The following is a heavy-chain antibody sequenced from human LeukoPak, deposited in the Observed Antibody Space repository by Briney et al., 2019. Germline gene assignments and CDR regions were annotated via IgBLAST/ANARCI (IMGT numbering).Heavy chain of an antibody. Sequence: PGGSLRLSCAASGFTLSSYSMNWVRQAPGKGLEWVSSISSSSSYIYYADSVKGRFTISRDNAKNSLYLQMNSLRAEDTAVYYCARRATVAYTLPPCYYYYYMDVWGKGTTVTVSS. CDR3: ARRATVAYTLPPCYYYYYMDV. CDR1: GFTLSSYS. D-gene: IGHD4-23*01. V-gene: IGHV3-21*01. CDR2: ISSSSSYI. J-gene: IGHJ6*03.